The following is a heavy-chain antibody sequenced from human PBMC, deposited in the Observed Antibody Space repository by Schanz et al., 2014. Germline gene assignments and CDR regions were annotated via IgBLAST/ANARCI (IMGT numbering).Heavy chain of an antibody. Sequence: DVQLLESGGGLVQPGGSLRLSCAASGFTVSSNHMSWVRQAPGKGLEWVSTISASGGSTYYADSVKGRFTISRDNSRNTLYLQMNSLRTEDTAVYYCARVHHYDASGWGYFDYWGQGTLXTVSS. J-gene: IGHJ4*02. CDR3: ARVHHYDASGWGYFDY. CDR2: ISASGGST. V-gene: IGHV3-23*01. CDR1: GFTVSSNH. D-gene: IGHD3-22*01.